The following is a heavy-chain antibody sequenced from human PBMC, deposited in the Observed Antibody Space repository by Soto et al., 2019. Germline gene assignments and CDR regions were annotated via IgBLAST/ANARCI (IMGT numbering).Heavy chain of an antibody. CDR2: ISGSGGST. CDR1: GFTCISYA. CDR3: AKVRLGYSYDFFNYYYYMDV. V-gene: IGHV3-23*01. J-gene: IGHJ6*03. Sequence: VGSLRLSCAASGFTCISYAMSWVRQAPGKGLEWVSAISGSGGSTYYADSVKGRFTISRDNSKNTLYLQMNSLRAEDTAVYYCAKVRLGYSYDFFNYYYYMDVWGKGTTVTVSS. D-gene: IGHD5-18*01.